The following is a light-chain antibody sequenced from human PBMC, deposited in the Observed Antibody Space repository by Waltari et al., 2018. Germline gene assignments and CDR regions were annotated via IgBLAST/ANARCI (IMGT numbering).Light chain of an antibody. CDR2: GAS. J-gene: IGKJ4*01. CDR3: QQYYSVPLT. V-gene: IGKV3-15*01. Sequence: GMTQSPATLSVSPGERATLPCRARQSVSSKLAWYQQKPGQAPRLLIYGASTRATGIPAVFSGSGYGTDFTLTINNLQAEDVAVYYCQQYYSVPLTFGGGTKVTIK. CDR1: QSVSSK.